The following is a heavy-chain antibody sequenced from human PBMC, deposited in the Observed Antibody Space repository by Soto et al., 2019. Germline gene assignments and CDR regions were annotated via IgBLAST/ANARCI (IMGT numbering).Heavy chain of an antibody. CDR2: IYYSGST. D-gene: IGHD3-22*01. CDR3: ARAPFYYDSNTMDY. J-gene: IGHJ4*02. V-gene: IGHV4-31*03. Sequence: ASGTLSLTCPVSGGSISSGGYYWSWIRQHPGKGLEWIGYIYYSGSTYYNPSLKSRVTISVDTSKNQFSLKLSSVTAADTAVYYCARAPFYYDSNTMDYWGQGTLVTVSS. CDR1: GGSISSGGYY.